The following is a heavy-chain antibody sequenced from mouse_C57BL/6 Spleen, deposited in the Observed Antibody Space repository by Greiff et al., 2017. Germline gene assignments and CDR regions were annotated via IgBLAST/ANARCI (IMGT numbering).Heavy chain of an antibody. CDR3: ARPAYGNSWFAY. J-gene: IGHJ3*01. D-gene: IGHD2-1*01. CDR2: INPSNGGT. CDR1: GYTFTSYW. V-gene: IGHV1-53*01. Sequence: QVQLQQPGTELVKPGASVKLSCKASGYTFTSYWMHWVKQRPGQGLEWIGNINPSNGGTNYNEKFKSKATLTVDKSSSTAYMQLRSLTSEDSAVYYCARPAYGNSWFAYWGQGTLVTVSA.